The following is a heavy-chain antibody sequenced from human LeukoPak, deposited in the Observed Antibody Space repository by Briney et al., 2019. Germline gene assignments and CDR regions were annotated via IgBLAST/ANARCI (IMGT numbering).Heavy chain of an antibody. D-gene: IGHD6-19*01. Sequence: GGPLRLSCAASGFTFNTYAMHWVRQAPGKGLEWVAVIPYDGFNPYYADSVKGRFTISRDNSKNTLWLQMNSLRAEDTAVYYCAKVKEMYSSGSYYFDYWGQGTLVTVSS. CDR2: IPYDGFNP. J-gene: IGHJ4*02. CDR1: GFTFNTYA. V-gene: IGHV3-30*18. CDR3: AKVKEMYSSGSYYFDY.